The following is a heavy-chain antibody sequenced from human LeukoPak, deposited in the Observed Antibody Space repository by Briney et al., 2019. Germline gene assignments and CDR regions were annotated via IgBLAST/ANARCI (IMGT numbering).Heavy chain of an antibody. CDR2: INDDGTFT. J-gene: IGHJ4*02. CDR1: GFTFRNYW. D-gene: IGHD2-2*01. Sequence: GGSLRLSCAASGFTFRNYWMHWVRQVPGKGLVWVSRINDDGTFTTYADSVKGRFIISRDNAENTLYLQMNSLRADDTAVYYCARDFMYNTNCVGCWGQGTLVTVSS. CDR3: ARDFMYNTNCVGC. V-gene: IGHV3-74*01.